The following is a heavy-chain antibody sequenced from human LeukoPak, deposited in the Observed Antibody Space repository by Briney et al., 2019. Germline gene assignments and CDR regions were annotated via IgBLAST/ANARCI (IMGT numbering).Heavy chain of an antibody. CDR1: GYTFTSYG. D-gene: IGHD2-8*01. V-gene: IGHV1-18*01. CDR2: MSAYNGNT. J-gene: IGHJ4*02. Sequence: ASVKVSCKASGYTFTSYGISWVRQAPGQGLEWMGWMSAYNGNTNYAQKLHGRVTMTTDTSTSTAYMELRSLRSDDTAVYYCARGGGSYCTNGVCYTIHLPDYWGQGTLVTVSS. CDR3: ARGGGSYCTNGVCYTIHLPDY.